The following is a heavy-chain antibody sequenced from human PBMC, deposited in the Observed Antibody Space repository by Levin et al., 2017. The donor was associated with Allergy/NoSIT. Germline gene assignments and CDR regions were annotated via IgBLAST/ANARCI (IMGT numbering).Heavy chain of an antibody. CDR1: GFTLSIYS. CDR3: AREAWFDP. V-gene: IGHV3-21*01. CDR2: ISSDSSYI. J-gene: IGHJ5*02. Sequence: PGESLKISCAASGFTLSIYSMNWVRQAPGRGPEWVSSISSDSSYIYYADSVKGRFTISRDNAKNSLYLQMNSLRAEDTALYYCAREAWFDPWGRGTLVNVSS.